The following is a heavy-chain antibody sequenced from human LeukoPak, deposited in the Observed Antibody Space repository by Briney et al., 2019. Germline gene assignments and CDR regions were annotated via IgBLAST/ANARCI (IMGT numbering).Heavy chain of an antibody. V-gene: IGHV4-39*07. CDR3: ARGGGYVDLGDY. D-gene: IGHD5-12*01. CDR1: GGSISSSSYY. J-gene: IGHJ4*02. CDR2: IYYSGST. Sequence: TSETLSLTCTVSGGSISSSSYYWGWIRQPPGKGLEWIGSIYYSGSTYYNPSLKSRVTISVDTSKNQFSLKLSSVTAADTAVYYCARGGGYVDLGDYWGQGTLVTVSS.